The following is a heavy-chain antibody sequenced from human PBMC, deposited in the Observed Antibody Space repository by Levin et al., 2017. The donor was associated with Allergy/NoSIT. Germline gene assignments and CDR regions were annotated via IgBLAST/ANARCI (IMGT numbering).Heavy chain of an antibody. CDR2: IRNKEYGEKT. J-gene: IGHJ1*01. D-gene: IGHD5-12*01. CDR1: GFTFGNYA. CDR3: TRGYSGYYAEYFFH. V-gene: IGHV3-49*04. Sequence: GGSLRLSCTVSGFTFGNYAMSWVRQAPGKGLEWVSFIRNKEYGEKTEYAASVRGRFTISRDDSKSIAYLKMSSLTTEDTAVYYCTRGYSGYYAEYFFHWGQGTLVTVSS.